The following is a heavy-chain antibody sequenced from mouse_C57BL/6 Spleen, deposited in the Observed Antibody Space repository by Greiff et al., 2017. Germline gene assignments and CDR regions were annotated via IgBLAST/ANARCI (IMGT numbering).Heavy chain of an antibody. Sequence: QVQLQQSGAELVRPGASVKLSCKASGYTFTDYYINWVKQRPGQGLEWIARIYPGSGNTYYNEKFKGKATLTAEKSSSTAYMQLSSLTSEDSAVYFCARSGYDYAYWYFDVWGTGTTVTVSS. V-gene: IGHV1-76*01. CDR1: GYTFTDYY. D-gene: IGHD2-4*01. CDR2: IYPGSGNT. CDR3: ARSGYDYAYWYFDV. J-gene: IGHJ1*03.